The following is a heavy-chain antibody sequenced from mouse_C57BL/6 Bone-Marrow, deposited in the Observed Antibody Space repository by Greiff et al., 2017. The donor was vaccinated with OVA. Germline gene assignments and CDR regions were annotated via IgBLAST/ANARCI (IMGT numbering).Heavy chain of an antibody. J-gene: IGHJ1*03. Sequence: VQGVESGAELARPGASVKLSCKASGYTFTSYGISWVKQRTGQGLEWIGEIYPRSGNTYYNEKFKGKATLTADKSSSTAYMELRSLTSEDSAVYFCARTHWWYFDVWGTGTTVTVSS. CDR1: GYTFTSYG. V-gene: IGHV1-81*01. CDR3: ARTHWWYFDV. CDR2: IYPRSGNT.